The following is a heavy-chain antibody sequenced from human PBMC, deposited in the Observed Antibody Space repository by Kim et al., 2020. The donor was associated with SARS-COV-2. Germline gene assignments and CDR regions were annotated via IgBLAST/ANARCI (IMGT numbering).Heavy chain of an antibody. V-gene: IGHV1-8*01. CDR2: MNPNSGNT. Sequence: ASVKVSCKASGYTFTSYDINWVRQATGQGLEWMGWMNPNSGNTGYAQKFQGRVTMTRNTSISTAYMELSSLRSEDTAVYYCARGRGGGRLSGYYLGYWGQGTLVTVSS. J-gene: IGHJ4*02. CDR1: GYTFTSYD. CDR3: ARGRGGGRLSGYYLGY. D-gene: IGHD3-22*01.